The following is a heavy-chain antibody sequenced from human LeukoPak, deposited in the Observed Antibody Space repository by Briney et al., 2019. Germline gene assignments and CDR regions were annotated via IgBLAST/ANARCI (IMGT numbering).Heavy chain of an antibody. J-gene: IGHJ4*02. Sequence: GGSLRLSCAASGITVSSSYLSWVRQAPGRGLGWVSLIYSGGSTYYADSVKGRFTVSRDNSKNTLYLQMDSLRAEDTAVYYCARAFGYDWRLDYWGQGTLVTVSS. CDR3: ARAFGYDWRLDY. CDR1: GITVSSSY. V-gene: IGHV3-53*01. D-gene: IGHD5-12*01. CDR2: IYSGGST.